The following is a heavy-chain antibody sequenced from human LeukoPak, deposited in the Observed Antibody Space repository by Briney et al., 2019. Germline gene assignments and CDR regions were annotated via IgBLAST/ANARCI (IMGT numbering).Heavy chain of an antibody. Sequence: ASVKVSCKASGYTFTGYYMHWVRHAPGQGLEWMGRINPNSGGTNYAQKFQGRVTMTRDTSISTAYMELSRLRSDDTAVYYCARGDYSNYDREDYWGQGTLVTVSS. D-gene: IGHD4-11*01. V-gene: IGHV1-2*06. CDR3: ARGDYSNYDREDY. J-gene: IGHJ4*02. CDR2: INPNSGGT. CDR1: GYTFTGYY.